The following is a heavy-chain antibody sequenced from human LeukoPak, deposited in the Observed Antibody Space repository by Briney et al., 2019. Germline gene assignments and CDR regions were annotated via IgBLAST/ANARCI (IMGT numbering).Heavy chain of an antibody. V-gene: IGHV3-30*02. J-gene: IGHJ4*02. CDR3: AKPQEADLWVPDY. CDR1: GFTFSSYG. D-gene: IGHD3-3*01. Sequence: GGSLRLSCAASGFTFSSYGMHWVRQAPGKGLEWVAFIRYDGSNKYYADSVKGRFTISRDNSKNTLYLEMNSLIPEDTALYYCAKPQEADLWVPDYWGQGTLVTVSS. CDR2: IRYDGSNK.